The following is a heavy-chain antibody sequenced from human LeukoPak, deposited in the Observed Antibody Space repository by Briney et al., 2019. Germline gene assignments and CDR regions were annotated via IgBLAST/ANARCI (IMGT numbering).Heavy chain of an antibody. CDR1: GASISSGGYY. CDR3: ARPYSNDGGNDAFGI. J-gene: IGHJ3*02. CDR2: IYYSGSP. Sequence: SETLSLTCTVSGASISSGGYYWRWIRPPPRKGLEWIGYIYYSGSPYYHPSLKSRLTISVDTSKNQFSLKLTSATAADTAVYYCARPYSNDGGNDAFGIWGQGTKVTVSS. D-gene: IGHD4-11*01. V-gene: IGHV4-30-4*08.